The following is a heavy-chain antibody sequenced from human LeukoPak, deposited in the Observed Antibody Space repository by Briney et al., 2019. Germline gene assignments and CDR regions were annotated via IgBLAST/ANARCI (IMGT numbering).Heavy chain of an antibody. V-gene: IGHV4-59*01. J-gene: IGHJ5*02. D-gene: IGHD5-12*01. CDR1: GGSISSYY. CDR2: IYYSGST. Sequence: PSETLSLTCTVSGGSISSYYWSWIRQPPGKGLEWIGYIYYSGSTNYNPSLKSRVTISVDTSKNQFSLKLSSVTAADTAVYYCARVGQPIKRSLRLAGPFDPWGQGTLVTVSS. CDR3: ARVGQPIKRSLRLAGPFDP.